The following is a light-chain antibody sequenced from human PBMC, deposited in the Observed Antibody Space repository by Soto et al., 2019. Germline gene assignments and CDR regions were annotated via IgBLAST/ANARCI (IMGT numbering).Light chain of an antibody. CDR1: QSSINW. V-gene: IGKV1-5*03. CDR3: QQHNSYSRM. CDR2: QAS. J-gene: IGKJ1*01. Sequence: DIQMPQSPSTLSASVGDIVTMTCRASQSSINWLAWYPQKPWKAPKLLIYQASSLESGVPSRFSVSGSGTEFTLTISSLQPDDFATYYCQQHNSYSRMFGQGTKV.